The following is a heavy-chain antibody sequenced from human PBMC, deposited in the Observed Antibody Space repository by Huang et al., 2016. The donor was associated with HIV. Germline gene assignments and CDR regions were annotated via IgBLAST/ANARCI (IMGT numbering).Heavy chain of an antibody. CDR3: ASQHIGAAATWF. J-gene: IGHJ4*02. CDR1: GDFISSTNYY. Sequence: QLQLQESGPGQVKPSETLSLTCTVSGDFISSTNYYWGWIRQSPGKGLEWVGSVYQSGSTNCNPSLKSRVTVSVDTSRNQFSLRLNSVTAADTAVYYCASQHIGAAATWFWGRGTQVAVSS. D-gene: IGHD6-13*01. CDR2: VYQSGST. V-gene: IGHV4-39*01.